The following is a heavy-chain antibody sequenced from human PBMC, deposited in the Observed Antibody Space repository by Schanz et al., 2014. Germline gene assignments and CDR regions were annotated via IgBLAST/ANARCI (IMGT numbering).Heavy chain of an antibody. V-gene: IGHV1-18*01. CDR3: ARSAGRDFWSGYYTRFDY. CDR1: GYIFINSG. Sequence: QIQLVQSGPEVKKTGATVKVSCKASGYIFINSGISWVRQAPGQGLEWMGWISVYNHNKEYDQKFQGRVTMTTDTSTSTAYMALTDLRSDDTAVYYCARSAGRDFWSGYYTRFDYWGQGTLVTVSS. CDR2: ISVYNHNK. D-gene: IGHD3-3*01. J-gene: IGHJ4*02.